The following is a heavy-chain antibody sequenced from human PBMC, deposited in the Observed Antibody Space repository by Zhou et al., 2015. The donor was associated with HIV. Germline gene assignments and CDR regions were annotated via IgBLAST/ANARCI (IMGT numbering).Heavy chain of an antibody. CDR3: ARVRQWLTQDNWFDP. V-gene: IGHV1-69*02. J-gene: IGHJ5*02. D-gene: IGHD6-19*01. CDR2: IIPILGIA. Sequence: QVQLVQSGAEVKKPGSSVKVSCKASGGTFSSYTISWVRQAPGQGLEWMGRIIPILGIANYAQKFQGRVTITADKSTSTAYMELSSLRSEDTAVYYCARVRQWLTQDNWFDPWGQGTLVTVSS. CDR1: GGTFSSYT.